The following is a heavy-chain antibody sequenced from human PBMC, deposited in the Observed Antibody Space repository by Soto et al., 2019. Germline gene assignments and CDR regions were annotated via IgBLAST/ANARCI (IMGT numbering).Heavy chain of an antibody. J-gene: IGHJ4*02. CDR2: IIPIFGTA. V-gene: IGHV1-69*12. D-gene: IGHD2-15*01. CDR3: ASPSGYCSGGSCYLALDY. CDR1: GGTFSSYA. Sequence: QVQLVQSGAEVKKPGSSVKVSCKASGGTFSSYAISWVRQAPGQGLEWMGGIIPIFGTANYAQKFQGRVTITADESTSTAYMELRSLRSEDTAVYYCASPSGYCSGGSCYLALDYWGQGTLVTVSS.